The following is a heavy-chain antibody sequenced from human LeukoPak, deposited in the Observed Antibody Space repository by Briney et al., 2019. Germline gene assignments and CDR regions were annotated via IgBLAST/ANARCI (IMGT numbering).Heavy chain of an antibody. CDR1: GFPFSSCW. CDR2: INSDGSST. CDR3: ARFGYYYGSGRGQQAGDY. D-gene: IGHD3-10*01. J-gene: IGHJ4*02. V-gene: IGHV3-74*01. Sequence: PGGSLRLSCAPSGFPFSSCWMHWVRQAPRKGLVWVSRINSDGSSTSYANSVKGRFTISGDNTKNTLYLQMNSLRAEDTSVYYCARFGYYYGSGRGQQAGDYWGQGTLVTVSS.